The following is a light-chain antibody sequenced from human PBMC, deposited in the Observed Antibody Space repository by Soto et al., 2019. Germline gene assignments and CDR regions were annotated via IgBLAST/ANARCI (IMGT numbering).Light chain of an antibody. CDR2: AAS. CDR1: ESIFNF. Sequence: DIQLIQSPATLSASVGDRITITCRASESIFNFLAWYQQRTGSAPTLLIYAASDLESGVPSRFSGSGSGTEFTLTIDNLQPDDFSAYYCHHYNSPSITFGGGTKVDVK. CDR3: HHYNSPSIT. J-gene: IGKJ4*01. V-gene: IGKV1-5*01.